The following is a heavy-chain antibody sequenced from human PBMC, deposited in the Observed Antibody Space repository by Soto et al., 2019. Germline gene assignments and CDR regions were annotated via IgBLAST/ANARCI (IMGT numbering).Heavy chain of an antibody. J-gene: IGHJ4*02. CDR2: IYYSGST. Sequence: SETLSLTCTVSGGSISSGDYYWSWIRQPPGKGLEWIGYIYYSGSTYYNPSLKSRVTISVDTSKNQFSLKLSSVTAADTAVYYCARGMVRGVTAIDYWGQGTLVTVSS. V-gene: IGHV4-30-4*01. CDR3: ARGMVRGVTAIDY. D-gene: IGHD3-10*01. CDR1: GGSISSGDYY.